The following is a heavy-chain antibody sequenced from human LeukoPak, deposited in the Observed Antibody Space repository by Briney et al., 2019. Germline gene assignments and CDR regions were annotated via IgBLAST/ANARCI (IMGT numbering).Heavy chain of an antibody. CDR1: GGSFSGYY. J-gene: IGHJ4*02. CDR3: AREEMAIDH. Sequence: SETLSLTCAVYGGSFSGYYWSWIRQPPGKGLEWIGEINHSGSTNYNPSLKSRVTISVDTSKNQFSLKLSSVTAADTAVYYCAREEMAIDHWGQGTLVTVSS. CDR2: INHSGST. V-gene: IGHV4-34*01.